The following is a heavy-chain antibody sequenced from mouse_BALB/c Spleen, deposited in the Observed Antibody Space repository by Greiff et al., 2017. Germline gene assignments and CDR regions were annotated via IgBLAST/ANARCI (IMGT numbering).Heavy chain of an antibody. Sequence: EVKLMESGGGLVKLGGSLKLSCAASGFTFSSYYMSWVRQTPEKRLELVAAINSNGGSTYYPDTVKGRFTISRDNAKNTLYLQMSSLKSEDTALYYCAREGRLGRHFDVWGAGTTVTVSS. V-gene: IGHV5-6-2*01. D-gene: IGHD4-1*01. CDR2: INSNGGST. J-gene: IGHJ1*01. CDR3: AREGRLGRHFDV. CDR1: GFTFSSYY.